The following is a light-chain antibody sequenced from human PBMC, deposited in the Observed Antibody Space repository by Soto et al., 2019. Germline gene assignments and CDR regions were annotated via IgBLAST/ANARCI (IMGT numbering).Light chain of an antibody. J-gene: IGLJ1*01. V-gene: IGLV2-14*01. CDR1: SSDAGGYNY. CDR3: SSYTTSNTYV. Sequence: QSVLTRPASVSGYPGQSITISCTGRSSDAGGYNYVSWYQQHPGKAPKFMIYEVSRRPSGVSNRFSGSKSGNTASLTVSGLQAEDEADYYCSSYTTSNTYVFGTGTKVTVL. CDR2: EVS.